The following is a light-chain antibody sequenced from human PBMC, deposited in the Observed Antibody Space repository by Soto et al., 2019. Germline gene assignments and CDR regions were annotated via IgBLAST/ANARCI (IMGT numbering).Light chain of an antibody. CDR3: QKYNSAPHT. J-gene: IGKJ4*01. Sequence: DIQMTQSPSSLSASVGDRVTITCRTSQDISNYLAWYQQKPGKVPKLLIYAASTLQSGVPSRLSRGGSGTDFSLTISSLQPEDVATYYCQKYNSAPHTFGGGTKVEIQ. V-gene: IGKV1-27*01. CDR2: AAS. CDR1: QDISNY.